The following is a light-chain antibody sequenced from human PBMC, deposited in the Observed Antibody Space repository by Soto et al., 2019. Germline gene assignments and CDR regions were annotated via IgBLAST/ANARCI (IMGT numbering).Light chain of an antibody. V-gene: IGKV1-5*01. CDR2: DAS. J-gene: IGKJ1*01. Sequence: WRSSQSMNSWLAWYQQKPGEAPKVLIYDASSLESGVPSRFSGSGSGTEFTLTIGSLQPEDFATYYCLRYNAFSQTFGQGTKV. CDR1: QSMNSW. CDR3: LRYNAFSQT.